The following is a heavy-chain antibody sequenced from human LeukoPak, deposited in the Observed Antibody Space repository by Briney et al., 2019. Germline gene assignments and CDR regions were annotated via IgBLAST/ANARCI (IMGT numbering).Heavy chain of an antibody. V-gene: IGHV3-48*01. Sequence: TGESLRLSCAASGFTFSNYSMKWVRQAPGKGLEWVSYISSGSSTIYYADSVKGRFTVSRDNAKNSLYLQMNSLRAEDTAVYYCASVPHRFLEWLEDYWGQGTLVTVSS. CDR3: ASVPHRFLEWLEDY. CDR1: GFTFSNYS. D-gene: IGHD3-3*01. CDR2: ISSGSSTI. J-gene: IGHJ4*02.